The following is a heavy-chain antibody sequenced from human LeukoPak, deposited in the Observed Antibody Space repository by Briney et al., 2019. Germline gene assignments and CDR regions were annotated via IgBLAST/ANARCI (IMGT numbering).Heavy chain of an antibody. CDR2: IYYSGST. CDR3: ARGAPHYYGSGSYPY. J-gene: IGHJ4*02. V-gene: IGHV4-61*01. Sequence: SETLSLTCTVSGGSVSSGSYYWSWIRQPPGKGLEWIGYIYYSGSTNYNPSLKSRVTISVDTSKNQFSLKLSSVTAADTAVYYCARGAPHYYGSGSYPYWGQGTLVTVSS. D-gene: IGHD3-10*01. CDR1: GGSVSSGSYY.